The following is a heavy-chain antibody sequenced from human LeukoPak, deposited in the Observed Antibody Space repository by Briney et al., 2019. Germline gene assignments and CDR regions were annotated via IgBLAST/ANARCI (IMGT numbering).Heavy chain of an antibody. CDR1: GGSISSRPYS. CDR2: FYYSGST. Sequence: SETLSLTCTVSGGSISSRPYSWGWIRQPPGKGLEWLGSFYYSGSTYYKPSLKSRLTISVDTSKNQFSLKLRSVTAADTAVYYCATLPSLTAMVLVRQFDYWGQGTLVTVSS. CDR3: ATLPSLTAMVLVRQFDY. J-gene: IGHJ4*02. D-gene: IGHD3-22*01. V-gene: IGHV4-39*01.